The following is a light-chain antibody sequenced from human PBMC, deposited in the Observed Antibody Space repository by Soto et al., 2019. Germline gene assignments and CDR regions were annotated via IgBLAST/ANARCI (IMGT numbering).Light chain of an antibody. Sequence: DIAMTQSPSSLSASVGDRVTITCRARQSISTYLNWYHQKPGKAPKLLIYDASRLQSGVPSRFSGTGSGTDFTLTISSLQPEDFAIYYCQQSYVAPRTFGQGTRVEIK. J-gene: IGKJ1*01. V-gene: IGKV1-39*01. CDR2: DAS. CDR3: QQSYVAPRT. CDR1: QSISTY.